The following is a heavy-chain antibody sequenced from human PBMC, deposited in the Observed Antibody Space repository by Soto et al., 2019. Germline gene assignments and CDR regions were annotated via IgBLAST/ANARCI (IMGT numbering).Heavy chain of an antibody. J-gene: IGHJ3*02. Sequence: GGSLRLSCAASGFTFSSYAMNWVRQAPGKGLEWVSAICGSGSSKYYADSVKGRFTISRDNSKNTLYLQMNSLRAEDTAVYYCAKDPRYFDWPIDAFDIWGQGTMVTVSS. CDR2: ICGSGSSK. CDR1: GFTFSSYA. CDR3: AKDPRYFDWPIDAFDI. D-gene: IGHD3-9*01. V-gene: IGHV3-23*01.